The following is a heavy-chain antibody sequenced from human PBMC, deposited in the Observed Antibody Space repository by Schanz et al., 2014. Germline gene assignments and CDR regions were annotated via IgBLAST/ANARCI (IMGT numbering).Heavy chain of an antibody. D-gene: IGHD2-15*01. V-gene: IGHV3-23*01. CDR1: GFTFNSYA. CDR2: ISHSGGSK. CDR3: AKGMGYFSGGTCYDYYYYGLDV. J-gene: IGHJ6*02. Sequence: DVQSLESGGGLVQPGGSLRLSCAASGFTFNSYAMTWVRQAPGKGLEWVSSISHSGGSKYYADSVKGRFTISRDNSENTLYLQMNSLSADDTAVFYCAKGMGYFSGGTCYDYYYYGLDVWGQGTTVTVSS.